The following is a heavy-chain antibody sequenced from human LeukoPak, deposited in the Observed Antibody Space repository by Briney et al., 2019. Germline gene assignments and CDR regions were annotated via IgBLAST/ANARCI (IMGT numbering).Heavy chain of an antibody. V-gene: IGHV3-53*01. Sequence: GGSLRLSCAASGFTVSSNYMSWVRQAPGKGLEGVSVIYSGGSTYYADSVKGRFTISRDNSKNTLYLQMNSLRAEDTAVYYCARSNSSGYNFVYWGQGTLVTVSS. J-gene: IGHJ4*02. D-gene: IGHD6-19*01. CDR3: ARSNSSGYNFVY. CDR1: GFTVSSNY. CDR2: IYSGGST.